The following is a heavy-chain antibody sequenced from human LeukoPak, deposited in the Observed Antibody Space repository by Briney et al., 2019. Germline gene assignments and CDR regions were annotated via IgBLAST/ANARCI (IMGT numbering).Heavy chain of an antibody. CDR1: GFTVNSNY. CDR2: IYSGGST. D-gene: IGHD1-26*01. Sequence: PGGSLRLSCAASGFTVNSNYMNWVRQAPGKGREWGSVIYSGGSTFYAASVQGRFTISRDNSKNTVYLQMNSLRAEDTAVYYCAAGATFHYFYYMDVWGKGTPVTVSS. V-gene: IGHV3-53*01. CDR3: AAGATFHYFYYMDV. J-gene: IGHJ6*03.